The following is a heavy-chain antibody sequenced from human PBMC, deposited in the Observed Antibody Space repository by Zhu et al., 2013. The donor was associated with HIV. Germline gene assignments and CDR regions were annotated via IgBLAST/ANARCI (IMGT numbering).Heavy chain of an antibody. CDR2: MNPNSGNT. Sequence: QVQLVQSGAEVKKPGASVKVSCKASGYTFTSYDINWVRQATGQGLEWMGWMNPNSGNTGYAQKFQGRVTMTRNTSISTAYMELSSLRSEDTAVYYCAGSDIVATINEDYYYYGMDVWGQGTTVTVSS. CDR3: AGSDIVATINEDYYYYGMDV. CDR1: GYTFTSYD. D-gene: IGHD5-12*01. J-gene: IGHJ6*02. V-gene: IGHV1-8*01.